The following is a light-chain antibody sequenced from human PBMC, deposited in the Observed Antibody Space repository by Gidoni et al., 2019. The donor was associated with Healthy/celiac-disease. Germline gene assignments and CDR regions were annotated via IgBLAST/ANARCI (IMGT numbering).Light chain of an antibody. Sequence: EIVFTQSPDTLYLSPGERATLSCTASQSFSSSYLAWYQQKPGQAPRLLIYGASSRATGIPYRFSGSGSGTDFTLTISRLEPEDFAVYYCQQYGSSPLTFXGXTKVXIK. CDR1: QSFSSSY. V-gene: IGKV3-20*01. CDR2: GAS. CDR3: QQYGSSPLT. J-gene: IGKJ4*01.